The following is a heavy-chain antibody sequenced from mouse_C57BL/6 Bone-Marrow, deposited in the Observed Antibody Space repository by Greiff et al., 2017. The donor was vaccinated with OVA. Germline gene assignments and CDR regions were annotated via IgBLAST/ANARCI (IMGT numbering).Heavy chain of an antibody. Sequence: VQLQQSGAELVKPGASVKISCKASGYAFSSYWMNWVKQRPGKGLEWIGQIYPGDGDTNYNGKFKGKATLTADKSSSTAYMQLSSLTSEDSAVYYCASPYYDYDGWYFDVWGTGTTVTVSS. J-gene: IGHJ1*03. CDR1: GYAFSSYW. CDR2: IYPGDGDT. CDR3: ASPYYDYDGWYFDV. V-gene: IGHV1-80*01. D-gene: IGHD2-4*01.